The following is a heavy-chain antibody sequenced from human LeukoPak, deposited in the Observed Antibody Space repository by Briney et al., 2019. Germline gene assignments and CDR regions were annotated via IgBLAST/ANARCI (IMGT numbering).Heavy chain of an antibody. V-gene: IGHV3-66*01. CDR3: ARDSMEGAFDI. CDR1: EFSVGSNY. CDR2: IYSGGST. D-gene: IGHD1-1*01. J-gene: IGHJ3*02. Sequence: GGSLRLSCAASEFSVGSNYMTWVRQAPGKGLEWVSLIYSGGSTYYADSVKGRFTISRDNSKNTPYLQMNSLRAEDTAVYYCARDSMEGAFDIWGQGTMVTVSS.